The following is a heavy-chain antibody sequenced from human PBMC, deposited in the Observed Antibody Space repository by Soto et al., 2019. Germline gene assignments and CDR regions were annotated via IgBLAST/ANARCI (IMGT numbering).Heavy chain of an antibody. Sequence: ASVKVSCKASGGTFSSYAISWVRQAPGQRLEWMGGIIPIFGTANYAQKFQGRVTITADESTSTAYMELSSLRSEDTAVYYCARAETYYYDSSGYLPTPHFDYWGQGTLVTVSS. J-gene: IGHJ4*02. CDR1: GGTFSSYA. V-gene: IGHV1-69*13. D-gene: IGHD3-22*01. CDR3: ARAETYYYDSSGYLPTPHFDY. CDR2: IIPIFGTA.